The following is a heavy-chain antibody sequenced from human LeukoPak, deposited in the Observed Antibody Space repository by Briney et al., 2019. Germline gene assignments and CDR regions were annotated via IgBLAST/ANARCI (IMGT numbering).Heavy chain of an antibody. CDR3: ASYSYGHTQTRDY. V-gene: IGHV4-59*12. CDR2: IYYSGST. D-gene: IGHD5-18*01. Sequence: PSETLSLTCTVSGGSISSYYWSWIRQPPGKGLEWIGYIYYSGSTNYNPSLKSRVTISVDTSKNQFSLKLSSVTAADTAVYYCASYSYGHTQTRDYWGQGTLVTVSS. CDR1: GGSISSYY. J-gene: IGHJ4*02.